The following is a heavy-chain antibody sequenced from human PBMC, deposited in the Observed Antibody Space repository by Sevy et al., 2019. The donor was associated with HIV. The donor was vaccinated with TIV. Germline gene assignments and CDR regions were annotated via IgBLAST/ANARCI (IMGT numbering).Heavy chain of an antibody. CDR3: ARDPHMFFGVVITDYGMDV. J-gene: IGHJ6*02. Sequence: GESLKISCAASGFTFSSYAMHWVRQAPGKGLEWVAVISYDGSNKYYADSVKGRFTISRDNSKNTLYLQMNSLRAEDTAVYYCARDPHMFFGVVITDYGMDVWGQGTTVTVSS. CDR2: ISYDGSNK. D-gene: IGHD3-3*01. V-gene: IGHV3-30*04. CDR1: GFTFSSYA.